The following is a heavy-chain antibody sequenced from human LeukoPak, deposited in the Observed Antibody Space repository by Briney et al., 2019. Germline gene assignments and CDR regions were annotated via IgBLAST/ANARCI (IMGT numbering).Heavy chain of an antibody. Sequence: PGGSLRLSCAASGFTFSSYWMHWVCQAPGKGLVWVSRIKSDGSSTNYADSVKGRFTTSRDNAKNTLYLQMNSLRDEDTAVYYCAREGCSGGSCLDYWGQGTLVTVSS. CDR3: AREGCSGGSCLDY. CDR1: GFTFSSYW. J-gene: IGHJ4*02. CDR2: IKSDGSST. D-gene: IGHD2-15*01. V-gene: IGHV3-74*01.